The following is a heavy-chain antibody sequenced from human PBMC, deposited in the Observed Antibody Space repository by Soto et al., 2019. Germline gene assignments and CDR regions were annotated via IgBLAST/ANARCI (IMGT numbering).Heavy chain of an antibody. CDR2: INPHGGST. Sequence: GASVKVSCKAPRDTFTSYYINWARQAPGQGLEWMGVINPHGGSTAYAQKFKGRVTLTRDASASTVYMEVSSLTSEDTAMYYCVRSSGGNFGIIIEGTNWFAPWGQGTLVTVSS. J-gene: IGHJ5*02. D-gene: IGHD1-26*01. V-gene: IGHV1-46*01. CDR3: VRSSGGNFGIIIEGTNWFAP. CDR1: RDTFTSYY.